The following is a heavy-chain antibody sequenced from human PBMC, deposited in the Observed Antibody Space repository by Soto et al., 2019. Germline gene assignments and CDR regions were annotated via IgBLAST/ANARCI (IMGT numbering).Heavy chain of an antibody. CDR2: IIPIFGTA. V-gene: IGHV1-69*13. D-gene: IGHD2-15*01. CDR3: ARFGSGGSRNWFDP. Sequence: SVKVSCKASGGTFSSYAISWMRQAPGQGLEWMGGIIPIFGTANYAQKFQGRVTITADESTSTAYMELSSLRSEDTAVYYCARFGSGGSRNWFDPWGQGTLVTVSS. J-gene: IGHJ5*02. CDR1: GGTFSSYA.